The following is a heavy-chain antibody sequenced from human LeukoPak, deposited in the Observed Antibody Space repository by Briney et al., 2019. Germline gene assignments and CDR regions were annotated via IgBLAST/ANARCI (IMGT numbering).Heavy chain of an antibody. D-gene: IGHD5-18*01. V-gene: IGHV3-23*01. CDR3: AKDMRGYSYGRGDY. J-gene: IGHJ4*02. Sequence: GGSLRLSCAASTFTFSSYNMNWVRQAPGKGLEWVSAISGSGGSTYYADSVKGRFTISRDNSKNTLYLQMNSLRAEDTAVYYCAKDMRGYSYGRGDYWGQGTLVTVSS. CDR2: ISGSGGST. CDR1: TFTFSSYN.